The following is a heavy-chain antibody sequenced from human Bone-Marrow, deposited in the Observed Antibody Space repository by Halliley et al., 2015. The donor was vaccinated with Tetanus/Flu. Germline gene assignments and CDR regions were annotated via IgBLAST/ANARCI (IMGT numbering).Heavy chain of an antibody. J-gene: IGHJ4*02. D-gene: IGHD2-15*01. Sequence: TLSLTCTVSGVSISSSPYRWDWIRQPPGKGLEWIGTICYSGTTYFNPSLKSRVTISVDTSKNQFSVKLSSVTAADTAVYYCARHRFGGPADYWGQGILVTISS. CDR1: GVSISSSPYR. V-gene: IGHV4-39*01. CDR2: ICYSGTT. CDR3: ARHRFGGPADY.